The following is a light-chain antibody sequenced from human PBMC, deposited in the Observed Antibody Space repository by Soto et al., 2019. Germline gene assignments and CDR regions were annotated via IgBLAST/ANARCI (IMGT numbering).Light chain of an antibody. J-gene: IGLJ2*01. V-gene: IGLV2-14*01. CDR3: SSYASSSTLVV. CDR1: SSDVGGYEY. CDR2: DVS. Sequence: QSALTQPASVSGSPGQSITISCTGTSSDVGGYEYVSWYQQYPGKAPKLMIYDVSNRPSGVSYRFSGSKSGNTASLTISGLQAEDEADYYCSSYASSSTLVVFGGGTKLNVL.